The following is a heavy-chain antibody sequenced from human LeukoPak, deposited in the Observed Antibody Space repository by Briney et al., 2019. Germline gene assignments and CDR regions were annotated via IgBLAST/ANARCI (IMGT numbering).Heavy chain of an antibody. V-gene: IGHV3-15*01. J-gene: IGHJ3*02. D-gene: IGHD3-16*01. CDR2: IKSKTDGETM. Sequence: GGSLRLSCAVSGVTFSNTWMSWVRQAPGKGLEWVGRIKSKTDGETMDYAAPVKGRFIISREDSINTLYLQMNRLNVEDTAVYYCITDPGEWQPIWGQGTMVT. CDR3: ITDPGEWQPI. CDR1: GVTFSNTW.